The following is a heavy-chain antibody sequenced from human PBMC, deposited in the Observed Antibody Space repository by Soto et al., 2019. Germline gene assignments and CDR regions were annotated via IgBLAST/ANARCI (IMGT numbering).Heavy chain of an antibody. CDR3: ARVTAATGFDP. CDR2: IYYSGST. CDR1: GGSISSGDYY. V-gene: IGHV4-30-4*01. J-gene: IGHJ5*02. Sequence: PSETLSLTCTVSGGSISSGDYYWSWIRQPPGKGLEWIGYIYYSGSTYYNPSLKSRVTISVDASKNQFSLKLSSVTAADTAVYYCARVTAATGFDPWGQGTLVTVSS. D-gene: IGHD2-21*02.